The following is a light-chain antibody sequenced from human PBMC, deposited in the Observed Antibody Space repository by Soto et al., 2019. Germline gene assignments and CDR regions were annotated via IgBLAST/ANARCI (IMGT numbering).Light chain of an antibody. CDR2: EGS. CDR3: CSYAGSSTLYV. V-gene: IGLV2-23*01. Sequence: QSALTQPASVSGSPGQSITTSCTGTSSDVGSYNLVSWYQQHPGKAPKLMIYEGSKRPSGVSNRFSGSKSGNTASLTISGLQAEDESDYYCCSYAGSSTLYVFATGTKVT. CDR1: SSDVGSYNL. J-gene: IGLJ1*01.